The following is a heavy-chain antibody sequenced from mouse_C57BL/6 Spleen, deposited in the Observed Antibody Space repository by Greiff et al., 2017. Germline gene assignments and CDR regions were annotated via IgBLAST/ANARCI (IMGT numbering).Heavy chain of an antibody. D-gene: IGHD2-4*01. V-gene: IGHV1-61*01. Sequence: QVQLQQPGAELVRPGSSVKLSCKASGYTFTSYWMDWVKQRPGQGLEWIGNIYPSDSETHYNQKFKDKATLTVDKSSSTAYMQLSSLTSEASAVYYGARGGLRRGSDYWGQGTTLTVSS. CDR2: IYPSDSET. J-gene: IGHJ2*01. CDR3: ARGGLRRGSDY. CDR1: GYTFTSYW.